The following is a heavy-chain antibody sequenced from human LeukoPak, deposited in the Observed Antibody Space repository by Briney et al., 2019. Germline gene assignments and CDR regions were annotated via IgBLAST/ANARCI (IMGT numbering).Heavy chain of an antibody. CDR3: ARVGSSGYYPYFDY. V-gene: IGHV3-23*01. CDR1: GFTFSSYG. CDR2: VSGSGGST. D-gene: IGHD3-22*01. J-gene: IGHJ4*02. Sequence: GGSLRLSCAASGFTFSSYGMSWVRQAPGQGLGRVSAVSGSGGSTYYADSVKGRFTISRDNSKNTLYLQMNSLRAEDTAVYYCARVGSSGYYPYFDYWGQGTLVTVSS.